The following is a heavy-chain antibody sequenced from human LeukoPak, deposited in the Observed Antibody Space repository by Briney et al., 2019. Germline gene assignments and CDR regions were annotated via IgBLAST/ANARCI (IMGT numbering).Heavy chain of an antibody. Sequence: APVKVSCKASGYMFNIYGISWVRQAPGQGLEWMAWTSVNNGDTKYGQKFQGRVTVTTDTSTSTVYLELRRLRPDDTAVYYCVRDQYLNVMTGFDDWGQGTLVTVSS. D-gene: IGHD3-9*01. J-gene: IGHJ4*02. CDR1: GYMFNIYG. V-gene: IGHV1-18*01. CDR2: TSVNNGDT. CDR3: VRDQYLNVMTGFDD.